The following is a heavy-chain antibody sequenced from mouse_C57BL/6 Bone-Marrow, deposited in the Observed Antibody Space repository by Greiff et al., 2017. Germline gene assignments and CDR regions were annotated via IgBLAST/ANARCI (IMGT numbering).Heavy chain of an antibody. CDR2: IYPGSGNT. V-gene: IGHV1-76*01. J-gene: IGHJ2*01. Sequence: QVQLQQSGAELVRPGASVKLSCKASGYTFTDYYINWVKQRPGQGLEWIARIYPGSGNTYYNEKFKGKATLTAEKSSSPAYMQLSSLTSEDSAVYFCARRTTAYYFDYWGQGTTLTVSS. CDR1: GYTFTDYY. CDR3: ARRTTAYYFDY. D-gene: IGHD1-2*01.